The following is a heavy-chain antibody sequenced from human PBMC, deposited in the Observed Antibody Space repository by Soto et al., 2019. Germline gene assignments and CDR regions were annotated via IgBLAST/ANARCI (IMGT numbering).Heavy chain of an antibody. Sequence: QVQLVQSGAEVKEPGSSVKVSCQASGGTFSSYALSWVRQAPGQGLEWMGGIIPLFRTPDYAQKFQGRVPXTXDXXTSTAYMELSSLRSEDTAIYYCARDNGRPQLGGNYYYITDVWGQGTTITVSS. D-gene: IGHD3-3*02. CDR2: IIPLFRTP. CDR3: ARDNGRPQLGGNYYYITDV. CDR1: GGTFSSYA. V-gene: IGHV1-69*05. J-gene: IGHJ6*02.